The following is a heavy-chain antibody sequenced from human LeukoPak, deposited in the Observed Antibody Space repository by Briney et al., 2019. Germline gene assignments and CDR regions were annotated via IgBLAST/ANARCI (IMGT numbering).Heavy chain of an antibody. CDR2: ISSSSSYI. CDR1: GFTFSSYS. V-gene: IGHV3-21*01. CDR3: ARRTFGWSGLEPFDY. D-gene: IGHD2-15*01. Sequence: PGGSLRLSCAASGFTFSSYSMNWVRQAPGKGLEWVSSISSSSSYIYYADSVKGRFTISRDNAKNSLYLQMNSLRAEDTAVYYCARRTFGWSGLEPFDYWGQGTLVTVSS. J-gene: IGHJ4*02.